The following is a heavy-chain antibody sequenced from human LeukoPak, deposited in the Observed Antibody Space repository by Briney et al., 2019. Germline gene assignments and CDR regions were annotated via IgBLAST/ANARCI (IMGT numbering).Heavy chain of an antibody. CDR3: ARGYYEAFDI. CDR2: ISTSGTYI. Sequence: PVGSLRLSCAASGFTFSTYNMNWVRQAPGKGLEWVSSISTSGTYIYYADSVKGRFTVSRDNAKNSLYLQMNSLRAEDTAVYYCARGYYEAFDIWGQGTMVTVSS. J-gene: IGHJ3*02. V-gene: IGHV3-21*01. D-gene: IGHD3-22*01. CDR1: GFTFSTYN.